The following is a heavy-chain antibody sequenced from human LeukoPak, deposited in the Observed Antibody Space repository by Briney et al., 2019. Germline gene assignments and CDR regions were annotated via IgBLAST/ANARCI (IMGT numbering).Heavy chain of an antibody. CDR3: ARDSQVYYYGSGSYSN. D-gene: IGHD3-10*01. CDR2: INGDESST. V-gene: IGHV3-74*01. Sequence: GGSLRLSCAASAFTFNTYWMHWVRQVPGRGLEWVSRINGDESSTNYADSVKGRFTISRDNAKDTLYLQMNSLRAEDTAVYYCARDSQVYYYGSGSYSNWGQGTLVTVSS. CDR1: AFTFNTYW. J-gene: IGHJ4*02.